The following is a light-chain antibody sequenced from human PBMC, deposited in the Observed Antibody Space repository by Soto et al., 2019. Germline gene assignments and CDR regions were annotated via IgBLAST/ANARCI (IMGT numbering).Light chain of an antibody. V-gene: IGLV2-14*01. Sequence: QSALTQPASVSGSHGQSITISCTGTCSDVGGYNYVSWYQQHPGKAPKLMIYDVSNRPSGVSNRFSGSKSGNTASLTISGLQAEDEADYYCSSYTSSSTYVFGTGTKLTVL. CDR3: SSYTSSSTYV. CDR1: CSDVGGYNY. J-gene: IGLJ1*01. CDR2: DVS.